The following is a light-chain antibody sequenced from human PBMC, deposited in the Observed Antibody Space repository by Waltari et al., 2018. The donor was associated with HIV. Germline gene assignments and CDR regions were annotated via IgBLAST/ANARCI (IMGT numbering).Light chain of an antibody. J-gene: IGKJ1*01. Sequence: EIVLTQSPGTLSLSPGERATLSCRTSQSVSSSYLAWYQQKPGQAPRHLIYGASSRATGIPDRFSGSGSETDFTLTISRLEPEDFAVYYCQQYGSSPWTFGQGTKVEIK. CDR1: QSVSSSY. CDR3: QQYGSSPWT. V-gene: IGKV3-20*01. CDR2: GAS.